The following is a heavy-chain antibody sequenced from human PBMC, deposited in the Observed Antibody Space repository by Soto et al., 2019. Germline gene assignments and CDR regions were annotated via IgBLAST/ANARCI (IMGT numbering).Heavy chain of an antibody. D-gene: IGHD3-10*01. V-gene: IGHV4-31*03. CDR2: IHNSGIP. Sequence: SETLSLTCTASGGSISSHDYYWSWMRQHPARGLEWIGYIHNSGIPYYSPSLRSRVTISVDTSQNQVSLELRSVTAADTAVYYWAENPNPLYYFDFGGKETRVP. CDR1: GGSISSHDYY. CDR3: AENPNPLYYFDF. J-gene: IGHJ4*02.